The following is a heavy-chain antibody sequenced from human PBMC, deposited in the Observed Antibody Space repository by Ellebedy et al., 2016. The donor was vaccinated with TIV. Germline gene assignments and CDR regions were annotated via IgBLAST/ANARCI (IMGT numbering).Heavy chain of an antibody. CDR3: ARSHGGNYYFYGMDV. Sequence: PGGSLRLSCAASGFTFRSYDMHWVRQAPGKGLEWVAAIGNTGDTLYPGSVKGRFTNSRDNMGDSLYLQMNSLTAGDTGVYYCARSHGGNYYFYGMDVWGQGTTVTVSS. CDR1: GFTFRSYD. D-gene: IGHD4-23*01. CDR2: IGNTGDT. J-gene: IGHJ6*02. V-gene: IGHV3-13*01.